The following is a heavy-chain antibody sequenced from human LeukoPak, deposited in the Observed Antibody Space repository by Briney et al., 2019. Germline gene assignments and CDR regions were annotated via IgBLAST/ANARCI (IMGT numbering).Heavy chain of an antibody. V-gene: IGHV3-74*01. Sequence: GGSLRLSCAASGFIFRSYWMHWVRQAPGKGLMWVSRIKHDGSGASYADSVKGRFTISRDNDKNTLYLEMNNLRAEDTAVYYCARDSSTSFWGWGQGTLVTVSS. CDR1: GFIFRSYW. CDR3: ARDSSTSFWG. CDR2: IKHDGSGA. J-gene: IGHJ4*02. D-gene: IGHD2/OR15-2a*01.